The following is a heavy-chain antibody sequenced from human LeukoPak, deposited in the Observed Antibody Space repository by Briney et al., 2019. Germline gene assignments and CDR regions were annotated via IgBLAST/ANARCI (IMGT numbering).Heavy chain of an antibody. CDR1: GFTFSSYG. Sequence: WGSLRLSCPASGFTFSSYGMHWVRQAPGKGLEWVAVISYDGSNKYYADSVKGRFTISRDNSKNTLYLQMNSLRAEDTAVYYCANPPTYSSSWYPFDDWGQGTLVTVSS. CDR3: ANPPTYSSSWYPFDD. V-gene: IGHV3-30*18. D-gene: IGHD6-13*01. CDR2: ISYDGSNK. J-gene: IGHJ4*02.